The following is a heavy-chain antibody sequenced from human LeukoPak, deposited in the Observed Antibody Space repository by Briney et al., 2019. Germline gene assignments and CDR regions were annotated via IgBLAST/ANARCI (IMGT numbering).Heavy chain of an antibody. D-gene: IGHD4-17*01. Sequence: QPGGSLILSCAASGFTFSSYEMNWVRQAPGKGLEWVSYISSSGSTIYYADSVKGRFTISRDNAKNSLYLQMNSLRAEDTAVYYCARNYGDYIAYYFDYWGQGTLVTVSS. CDR3: ARNYGDYIAYYFDY. CDR2: ISSSGSTI. CDR1: GFTFSSYE. V-gene: IGHV3-48*03. J-gene: IGHJ4*02.